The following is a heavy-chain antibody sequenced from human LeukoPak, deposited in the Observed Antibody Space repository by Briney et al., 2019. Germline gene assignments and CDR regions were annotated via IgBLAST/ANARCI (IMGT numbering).Heavy chain of an antibody. CDR2: INPNSGGT. Sequence: ASVKVSCKASGYTFTGYYMHWVRQAPGQGLEWMGWINPNSGGTNYAQKFQGRVTMTTDTSTSTAYMELRSLTSDDTAVYFCARDIVGDFDLDYWGQGTLVTVSS. D-gene: IGHD2-21*02. CDR1: GYTFTGYY. V-gene: IGHV1-2*02. CDR3: ARDIVGDFDLDY. J-gene: IGHJ4*02.